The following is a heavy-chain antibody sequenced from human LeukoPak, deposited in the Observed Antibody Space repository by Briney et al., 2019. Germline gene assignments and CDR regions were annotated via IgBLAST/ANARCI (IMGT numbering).Heavy chain of an antibody. J-gene: IGHJ4*02. V-gene: IGHV3-7*01. CDR1: GFTFSNYW. D-gene: IGHD3-10*01. CDR2: MNQDGSEK. CDR3: ARSRGELLPDV. Sequence: GGSLRLSCAASGFTFSNYWMSWVRQAPGKGLEWVANMNQDGSEKYYVDSVKGRFTISRDNAKNTLYLQMNSLRAEDTAVYYCARSRGELLPDVWGQGTPVTVSS.